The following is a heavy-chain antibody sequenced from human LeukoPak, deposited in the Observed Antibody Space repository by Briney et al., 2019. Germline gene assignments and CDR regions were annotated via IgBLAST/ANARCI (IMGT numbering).Heavy chain of an antibody. Sequence: PGGSLRLSCAASGFTFSSYGMHWVRQAPGKGLEWVAFIRYDGSNKYYADSVKGRFTISRDNSKNTLYLQMNSLRAEDTAVYYCALPIAARSWFDPWGQGTLVTVSS. J-gene: IGHJ5*02. V-gene: IGHV3-30*02. CDR1: GFTFSSYG. CDR2: IRYDGSNK. CDR3: ALPIAARSWFDP. D-gene: IGHD6-6*01.